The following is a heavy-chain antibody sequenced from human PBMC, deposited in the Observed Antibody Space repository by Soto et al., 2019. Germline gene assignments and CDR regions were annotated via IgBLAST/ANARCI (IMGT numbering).Heavy chain of an antibody. CDR3: VRGGGGGLFDP. Sequence: GGSLRLSCAASGFTFSSYGMHWVRQAPGKGLEWLAVISYERRNTDYADSVKGRFTISRDNAKRTLYLQMMSLTAEDTAIYYCVRGGGGGLFDPWGQGTMVTVSS. J-gene: IGHJ5*02. D-gene: IGHD2-15*01. CDR1: GFTFSSYG. V-gene: IGHV3-30*03. CDR2: ISYERRNT.